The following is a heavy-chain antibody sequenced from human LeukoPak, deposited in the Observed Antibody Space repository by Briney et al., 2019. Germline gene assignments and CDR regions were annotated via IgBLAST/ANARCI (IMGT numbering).Heavy chain of an antibody. Sequence: MAGGSLRLSCAASGFTFSNAWMSWVRQAPGKGLEWVGRIKSKTDGGAAGYAAPVKGRFTISRDDSKNTPYLQMNSLKTEDTAVYYCTTVTNYDFWSGYYTALGYWGQGTLVTVSS. J-gene: IGHJ4*02. V-gene: IGHV3-15*01. D-gene: IGHD3-3*01. CDR3: TTVTNYDFWSGYYTALGY. CDR1: GFTFSNAW. CDR2: IKSKTDGGAA.